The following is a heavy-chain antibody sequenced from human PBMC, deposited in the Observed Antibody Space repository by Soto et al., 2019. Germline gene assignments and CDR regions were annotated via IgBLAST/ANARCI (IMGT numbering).Heavy chain of an antibody. Sequence: ASVKVSCKASGYTFTSYAVHWVRQAPGQRLEWMGWINAGNGNTKYSQKFQGRVTITRDTSASTAYMELSSLRSEDTAVYYCARRPGGSLTQFDPWGQGTLVTVSS. CDR2: INAGNGNT. V-gene: IGHV1-3*01. CDR1: GYTFTSYA. J-gene: IGHJ5*02. CDR3: ARRPGGSLTQFDP. D-gene: IGHD2-15*01.